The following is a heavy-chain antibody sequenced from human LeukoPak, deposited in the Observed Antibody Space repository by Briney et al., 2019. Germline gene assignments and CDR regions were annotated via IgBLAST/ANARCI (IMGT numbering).Heavy chain of an antibody. CDR1: GFTFSSYG. J-gene: IGHJ6*03. V-gene: IGHV3-30*02. Sequence: GGSLRLSCAASGFTFSSYGMHWVRQAPGRGLEWVAFIRYDGSNKCYADSVKGRFTISRDNSKNTLYLQMNSLRAEDTAVYYCAKGSILYYYYYYMDVWGKGTTVTVSS. CDR3: AKGSILYYYYYYMDV. D-gene: IGHD1-26*01. CDR2: IRYDGSNK.